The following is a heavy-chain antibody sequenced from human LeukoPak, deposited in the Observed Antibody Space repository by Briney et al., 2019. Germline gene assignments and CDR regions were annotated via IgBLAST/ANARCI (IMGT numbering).Heavy chain of an antibody. J-gene: IGHJ4*02. CDR3: ARRYYFVSGSYSPFDF. Sequence: SETLSLTCNVSGGSISDNDYSCAWLRQPPGKGLEWIGCIHYSGTTYSHPSLKRRISISVDTSNSQFSLKLRSVTAADTAVYYCARRYYFVSGSYSPFDFWGQGTLVTVSS. CDR2: IHYSGTT. CDR1: GGSISDNDYS. D-gene: IGHD3-10*01. V-gene: IGHV4-39*01.